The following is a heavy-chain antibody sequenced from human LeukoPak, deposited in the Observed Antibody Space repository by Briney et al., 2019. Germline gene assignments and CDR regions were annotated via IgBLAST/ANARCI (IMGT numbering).Heavy chain of an antibody. CDR1: GLTVSSNY. CDR3: ASGSYAY. V-gene: IGHV3-66*01. D-gene: IGHD1-26*01. J-gene: IGHJ4*02. CDR2: IFSDGSA. Sequence: GGSLRLSCAVSGLTVSSNYMNWVRQAPGKGLEWVSVIFSDGSACYADSVKGRFTISRDNSKNTLYLQLNSLRAEDTAVYYCASGSYAYWGQGTLVTVSS.